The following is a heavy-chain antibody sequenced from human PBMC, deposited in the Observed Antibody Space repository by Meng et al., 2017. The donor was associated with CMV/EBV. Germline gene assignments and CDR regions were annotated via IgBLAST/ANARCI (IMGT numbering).Heavy chain of an antibody. CDR1: GFTFSSYS. Sequence: GESLKISCAASGFTFSSYSMNWVRQAPGKGLEWVSSISSSSSYIYYADSVKGRFTISRDNAKNSLYLQMNSLGAEDTAVYYCAGRRSSTSSGCLDYWGQGTLVTVSS. D-gene: IGHD2-2*01. CDR3: AGRRSSTSSGCLDY. CDR2: ISSSSSYI. J-gene: IGHJ4*02. V-gene: IGHV3-21*01.